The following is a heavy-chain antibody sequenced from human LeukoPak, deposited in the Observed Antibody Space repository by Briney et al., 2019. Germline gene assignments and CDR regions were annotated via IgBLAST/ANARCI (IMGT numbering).Heavy chain of an antibody. J-gene: IGHJ4*02. V-gene: IGHV4-31*03. CDR2: IYYSGST. CDR1: GGSISSGGYY. Sequence: SQTLSLTCTVSGGSISSGGYYWSWIRQHPGKGLEWIGYIYYSGSTYCNPSLKSRVTISVDTSKNQFSLKLSSVTAADTAVYYCARLWGQQLAYFDYWGQGTLVTVSS. D-gene: IGHD6-13*01. CDR3: ARLWGQQLAYFDY.